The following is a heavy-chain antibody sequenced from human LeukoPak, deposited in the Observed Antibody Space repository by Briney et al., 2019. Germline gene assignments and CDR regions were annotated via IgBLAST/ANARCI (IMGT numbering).Heavy chain of an antibody. Sequence: GGSLRLSCAASGLTFSAYNMHWVRQAPGKGLEWVSVIYSGGSTYYADSVKGRFTISRDNSKNTLYLQMNSLRAEDTAVYYCARESTSWYFDLWGRGTLVTVSS. V-gene: IGHV3-53*01. J-gene: IGHJ2*01. CDR2: IYSGGST. D-gene: IGHD2-2*01. CDR3: ARESTSWYFDL. CDR1: GLTFSAYN.